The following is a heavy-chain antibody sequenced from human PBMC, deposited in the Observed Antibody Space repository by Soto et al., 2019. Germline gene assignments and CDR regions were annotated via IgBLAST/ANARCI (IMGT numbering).Heavy chain of an antibody. D-gene: IGHD7-27*01. Sequence: QVQLVESGGGVVQPGRSLRLSCAASGFTFSSYGMHWVRQAPGKGLEWVAVISYDGSNKYYADSVKGRFTISRDNSKNTLDLQMNSLRAEDTAVYYCAKGLLGPGRAYGMDVWGQGTTVTVSS. J-gene: IGHJ6*02. CDR3: AKGLLGPGRAYGMDV. CDR1: GFTFSSYG. V-gene: IGHV3-30*18. CDR2: ISYDGSNK.